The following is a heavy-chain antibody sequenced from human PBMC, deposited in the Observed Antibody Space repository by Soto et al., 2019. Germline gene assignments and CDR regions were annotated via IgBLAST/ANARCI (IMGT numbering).Heavy chain of an antibody. CDR2: IWYDGSNK. Sequence: GGSLRLSCAASGFTFSSYGMHWVRQAPGKGLEWVAVIWYDGSNKYYADSVKGRFTISRDNSKNTLYLQMNSLRAEDTAVYYCARYKMVYAVGYFDDWGQGTLVTVSS. J-gene: IGHJ4*02. V-gene: IGHV3-33*01. CDR3: ARYKMVYAVGYFDD. D-gene: IGHD2-8*01. CDR1: GFTFSSYG.